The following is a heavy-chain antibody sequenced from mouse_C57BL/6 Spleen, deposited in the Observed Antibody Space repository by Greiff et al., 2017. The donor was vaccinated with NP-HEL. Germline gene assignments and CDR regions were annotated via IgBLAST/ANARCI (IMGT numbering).Heavy chain of an antibody. D-gene: IGHD2-4*01. V-gene: IGHV1-42*01. Sequence: VQLQQSGPELVKPGASVKISCKASGYSFTGYYMNWVKQSPEKSLEWIGEINPSTGGTTYNQKFKAKATLTVDKSSSTAYMQLKSLTSEDSAVYYCARRDYDYDYYYAMVYWGQGTSVTVSS. J-gene: IGHJ4*01. CDR2: INPSTGGT. CDR1: GYSFTGYY. CDR3: ARRDYDYDYYYAMVY.